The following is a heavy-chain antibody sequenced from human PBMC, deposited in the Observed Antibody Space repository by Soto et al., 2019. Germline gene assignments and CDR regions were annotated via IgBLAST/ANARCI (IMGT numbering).Heavy chain of an antibody. CDR1: GFTFSSYA. CDR2: ISSNGGST. J-gene: IGHJ3*02. Sequence: GGSLRLSCSASGFTFSSYAMHWVRQAPGKGLEYVSAISSNGGSTYYADSVKGRFTISRDNSKNTLYLQMSSLRAEDTAVYYCVNQHYYDSSGYYPNAFDIWGQGTMVTVSS. D-gene: IGHD3-22*01. CDR3: VNQHYYDSSGYYPNAFDI. V-gene: IGHV3-64D*08.